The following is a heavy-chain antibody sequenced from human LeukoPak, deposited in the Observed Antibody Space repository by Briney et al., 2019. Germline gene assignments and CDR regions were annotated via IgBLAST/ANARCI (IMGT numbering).Heavy chain of an antibody. CDR2: VSYEGTIK. V-gene: IGHV3-30*19. CDR3: AREKFDS. Sequence: GGSLRLSCAASGFTFSSYGMHWVRQAPGKGLEWVAVVSYEGTIKYYTDSAKGRFTISRDNSNSLTSLQMNNLTTEDTAAYYCAREKFDSWGQGTLVIVSP. CDR1: GFTFSSYG. J-gene: IGHJ5*01.